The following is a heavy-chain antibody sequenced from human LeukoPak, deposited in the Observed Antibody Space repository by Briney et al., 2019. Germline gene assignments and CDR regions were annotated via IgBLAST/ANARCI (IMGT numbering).Heavy chain of an antibody. V-gene: IGHV3-30*18. D-gene: IGHD3-3*01. CDR3: AKEGCDFWSGPDY. J-gene: IGHJ4*02. CDR1: GFTFSTYG. CDR2: ISYHGSSK. Sequence: GGSLRLSCAASGFTFSTYGMHWVRQAPGKGLEWVAVISYHGSSKYYADSVKGRFTISRDNSKNTLYLQMNSLRAEDTAVYYCAKEGCDFWSGPDYWGQGTLVTVSS.